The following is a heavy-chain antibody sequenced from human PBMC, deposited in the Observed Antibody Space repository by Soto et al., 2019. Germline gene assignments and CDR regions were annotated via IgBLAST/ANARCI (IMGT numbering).Heavy chain of an antibody. CDR3: ARDSPPPYYYDSSGPSARWVAFDI. Sequence: SETLSLTCTVSGGSISSYYGSWIRQPPGKGLEWIGYIYYSGSTNYNPSLKSRVTISVDTSKNQFSLKLSSVTAADTAVYYCARDSPPPYYYDSSGPSARWVAFDILGQGKMVT. V-gene: IGHV4-59*01. D-gene: IGHD3-22*01. CDR1: GGSISSYY. J-gene: IGHJ3*02. CDR2: IYYSGST.